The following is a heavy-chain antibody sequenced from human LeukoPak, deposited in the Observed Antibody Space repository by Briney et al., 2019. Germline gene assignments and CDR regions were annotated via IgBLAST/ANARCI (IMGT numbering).Heavy chain of an antibody. V-gene: IGHV3-30*18. Sequence: GRSLRLSCAASGFTFSSYGMHWVRQAPGKGLEWVAVISYDGSNKYYADSVKGRFTISRDNSKNTLYLQMNSLRAEDTAVYYCAKEGYSSGWYPDGMDVWGQGTTVTVSS. D-gene: IGHD6-19*01. CDR1: GFTFSSYG. CDR3: AKEGYSSGWYPDGMDV. CDR2: ISYDGSNK. J-gene: IGHJ6*02.